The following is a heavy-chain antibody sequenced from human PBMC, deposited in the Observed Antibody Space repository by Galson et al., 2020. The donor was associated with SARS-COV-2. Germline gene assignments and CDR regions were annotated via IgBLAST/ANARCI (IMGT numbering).Heavy chain of an antibody. Sequence: GESLKISCAASGFSFMSYSMKWVRQAPGKGLEWVSSISSNVKDIYYAESVKGRFTISRDNAKNSLYLQMNSLRVDDTAVYYCARDHRVWFGDSDGFDIWGQGTRVTVSS. CDR1: GFSFMSYS. J-gene: IGHJ3*02. CDR2: ISSNVKDI. V-gene: IGHV3-21*01. D-gene: IGHD3-10*01. CDR3: ARDHRVWFGDSDGFDI.